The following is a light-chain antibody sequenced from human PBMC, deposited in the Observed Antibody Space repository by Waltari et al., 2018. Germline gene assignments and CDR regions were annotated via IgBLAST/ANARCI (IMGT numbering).Light chain of an antibody. CDR1: ILAKKY. J-gene: IGLJ3*02. CDR2: EDS. Sequence: SYELTQPSSVSVSPGQTAKILCSGDILAKKYARWFQQKPRQAPLLLIYEDSERPSEIPGRFSGSSSGTTVTLTITGAHVDDEADYYCFSAADNNWVFGGGTKLTVL. CDR3: FSAADNNWV. V-gene: IGLV3-27*01.